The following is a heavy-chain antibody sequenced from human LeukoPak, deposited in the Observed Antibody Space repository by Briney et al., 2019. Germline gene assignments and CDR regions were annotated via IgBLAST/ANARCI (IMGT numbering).Heavy chain of an antibody. Sequence: SETLSLTCAVYGGSFSGYYWSWIRQPPGKGLEWIGEINHSGSTNYNPSLKSRVTISVDKSKNQFSLKLSSVTAADTAVYYCASLIQGIGYYDSSGYYFFDYWGQGTLVTVSS. CDR1: GGSFSGYY. V-gene: IGHV4-34*01. CDR3: ASLIQGIGYYDSSGYYFFDY. J-gene: IGHJ4*02. CDR2: INHSGST. D-gene: IGHD3-22*01.